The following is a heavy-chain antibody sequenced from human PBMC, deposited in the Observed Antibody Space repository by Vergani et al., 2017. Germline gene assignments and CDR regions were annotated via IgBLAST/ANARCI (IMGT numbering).Heavy chain of an antibody. CDR2: IYNSGNG. CDR3: ASGKYYSDSTSHFRGGYFDV. D-gene: IGHD3-16*01. J-gene: IGHJ2*01. CDR1: GDSIISRSYY. V-gene: IGHV4-39*01. Sequence: QMQLQESGPGLVKASETLSLTCTVSGDSIISRSYYWGWIRQPPGKGLEWIGSIYNSGNGDSSSSLKSRVTISADTSKNQFSLRLTSVTAADTAVYYCASGKYYSDSTSHFRGGYFDVWCRGTLLTVPS.